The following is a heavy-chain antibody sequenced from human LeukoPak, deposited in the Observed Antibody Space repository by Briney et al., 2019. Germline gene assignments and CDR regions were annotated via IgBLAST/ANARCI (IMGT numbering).Heavy chain of an antibody. Sequence: GGSLRLSCAAPGFTFSSYGMHWVRQAPGKGLEWVAVISYDGSNKYYADSVKGRFTISRDNSKNTLYLQMNSLRAEDTAVYYCAKPIGATGVRGAFDIWGQGTMVTVSS. CDR2: ISYDGSNK. J-gene: IGHJ3*02. D-gene: IGHD1-26*01. CDR1: GFTFSSYG. CDR3: AKPIGATGVRGAFDI. V-gene: IGHV3-30*18.